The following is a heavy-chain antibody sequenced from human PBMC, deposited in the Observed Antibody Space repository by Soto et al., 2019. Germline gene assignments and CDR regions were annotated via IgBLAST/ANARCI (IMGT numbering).Heavy chain of an antibody. CDR1: SFLFTAYY. CDR2: IDGSSDNT. CDR3: ARDLRFSSTNYFDF. J-gene: IGHJ4*01. D-gene: IGHD2-8*01. Sequence: LRVSCKSSSFLFTAYYTSWIPQPPGKGLEWLAYIDGSSDNTNSADSVKGRFTISRDNAKNSVFLQMNNLRADDTAVYYCARDLRFSSTNYFDFWGRGTMVTVSS. V-gene: IGHV3-11*06.